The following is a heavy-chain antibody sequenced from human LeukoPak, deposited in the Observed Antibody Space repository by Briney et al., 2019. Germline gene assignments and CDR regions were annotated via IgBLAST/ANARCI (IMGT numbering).Heavy chain of an antibody. CDR2: IYYSGST. D-gene: IGHD7-27*01. J-gene: IGHJ4*02. V-gene: IGHV4-59*01. CDR3: ARNHWGHNYFDY. Sequence: SETLSLTCTVSGGSISSYYWSWIRQPPGKGLEWIGYIYYSGSTSYNPSLKSRVTISVDTSKNQFSLKLSSVTAADTAVYYCARNHWGHNYFDYWGQGTLVTVSS. CDR1: GGSISSYY.